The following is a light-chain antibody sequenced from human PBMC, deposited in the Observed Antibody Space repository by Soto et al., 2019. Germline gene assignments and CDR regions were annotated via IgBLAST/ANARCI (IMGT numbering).Light chain of an antibody. CDR1: SSDVDRYNY. V-gene: IGLV2-8*01. CDR3: SSYAGSNNVV. Sequence: QSALTQPPSASGSPGQSVTISCTGTSSDVDRYNYVSWYQQHPGKAPKLMIYEVTKRPSGVPDRFSGSKSGNTASLTVSGLQAEDEADYYCSSYAGSNNVVFGGGTKLTVL. J-gene: IGLJ2*01. CDR2: EVT.